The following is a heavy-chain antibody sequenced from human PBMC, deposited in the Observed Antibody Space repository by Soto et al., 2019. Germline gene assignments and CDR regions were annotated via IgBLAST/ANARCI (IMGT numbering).Heavy chain of an antibody. CDR1: GGSFSGYY. V-gene: IGHV4-34*01. J-gene: IGHJ5*02. D-gene: IGHD6-13*01. CDR2: INHSGST. CDR3: ARLLIAAAGPKLFDP. Sequence: SETLSLTCAVYGGSFSGYYWSWIRQPPGKGLEWIGEINHSGSTNYNPSLKSRVTISVDTSKNQFSLKLSSVTAADTAVYYCARLLIAAAGPKLFDPWGQGTLVTVS.